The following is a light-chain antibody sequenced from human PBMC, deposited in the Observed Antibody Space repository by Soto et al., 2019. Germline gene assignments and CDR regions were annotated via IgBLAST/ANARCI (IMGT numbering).Light chain of an antibody. J-gene: IGLJ1*01. V-gene: IGLV2-14*03. CDR3: SSYTSSSTYV. Sequence: QTALTQPASVCGSPGQSITISCTGTSTDIGRYNYVSWYQQHPGKAPKLMIYDVSNRPSGVSNRFSGSKSGNTASLTISGLQAEDEADYYCSSYTSSSTYVFGTGTKVTVL. CDR2: DVS. CDR1: STDIGRYNY.